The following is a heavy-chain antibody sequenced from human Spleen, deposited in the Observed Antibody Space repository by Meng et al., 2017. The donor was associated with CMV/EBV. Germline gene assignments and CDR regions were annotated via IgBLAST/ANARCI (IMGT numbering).Heavy chain of an antibody. CDR2: INPNSGGT. D-gene: IGHD5-12*01. CDR3: ARGDIYGMDV. J-gene: IGHJ6*02. CDR1: GYTFTGYY. Sequence: ASVKVSCKAFGYTFTGYYMHWVRQVPGQGLEWMGWINPNSGGTKYAQKFQGRVTMTRDTSISTAYMELSRLRYDDTAVYYCARGDIYGMDVWGQGTTVTVSS. V-gene: IGHV1-2*02.